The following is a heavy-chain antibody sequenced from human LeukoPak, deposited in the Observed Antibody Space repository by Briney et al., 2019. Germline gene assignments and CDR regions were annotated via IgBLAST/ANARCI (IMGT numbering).Heavy chain of an antibody. CDR2: INPNSGGT. V-gene: IGHV1-2*02. CDR1: GYTFTTYA. D-gene: IGHD6-13*01. J-gene: IGHJ4*02. CDR3: ARRVFSSSWPFDY. Sequence: GASVKVSCKASGYTFTTYAIHWVRQAPGQGLEWMGWINPNSGGTNYAQKFQGRVTMTRDTSISTAYMELSRLRSDDTAVYYCARRVFSSSWPFDYWGQGTLVTVSS.